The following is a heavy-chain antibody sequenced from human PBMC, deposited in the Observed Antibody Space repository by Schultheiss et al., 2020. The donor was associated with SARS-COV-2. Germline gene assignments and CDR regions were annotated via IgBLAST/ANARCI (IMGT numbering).Heavy chain of an antibody. J-gene: IGHJ5*02. CDR1: GGSFSGYY. CDR2: IDHSGST. D-gene: IGHD3-10*01. V-gene: IGHV4-34*01. CDR3: ARARSLSTPKRGNWFDP. Sequence: GSLRLSCAVYGGSFSGYYWSWIRQPPRKGLEWIGEIDHSGSTYYNPSLKSRVTISVDTSKNQFSLKVSAVTAADTAVYYCARARSLSTPKRGNWFDPWGQGTLVTVSS.